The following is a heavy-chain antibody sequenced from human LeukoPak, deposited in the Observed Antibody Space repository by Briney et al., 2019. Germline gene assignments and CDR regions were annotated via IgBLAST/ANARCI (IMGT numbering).Heavy chain of an antibody. V-gene: IGHV1-3*01. CDR2: INAGNGDT. D-gene: IGHD1-26*01. CDR1: GYTFTSYA. J-gene: IGHJ4*02. Sequence: ASVKVSCKASGYTFTSYAMHWVRQAPGQRLEWMGWINAGNGDTKYSQKFQGRVTMTTDTSTSTAYMELRSLRSDDTAVYYCARNEEGATGDDYWGQGTLVTVSS. CDR3: ARNEEGATGDDY.